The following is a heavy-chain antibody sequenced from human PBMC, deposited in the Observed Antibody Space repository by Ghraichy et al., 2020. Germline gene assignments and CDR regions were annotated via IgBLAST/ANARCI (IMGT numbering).Heavy chain of an antibody. CDR3: ARDTKPPYSSGWYSNAFDI. V-gene: IGHV3-11*01. D-gene: IGHD6-19*01. CDR2: ISSSGSTI. Sequence: GESLNISCAASGFTFSDYYMSWIRQAPGKGLEWVSYISSSGSTIYYADSVKGRFTISRDNAKNSLYLQMNSLRAEDTAVYYCARDTKPPYSSGWYSNAFDIWGQGTMVTVSS. J-gene: IGHJ3*02. CDR1: GFTFSDYY.